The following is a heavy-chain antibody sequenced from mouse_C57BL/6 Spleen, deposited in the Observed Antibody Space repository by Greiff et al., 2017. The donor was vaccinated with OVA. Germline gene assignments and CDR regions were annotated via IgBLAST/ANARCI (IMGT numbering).Heavy chain of an antibody. CDR2: INPNNGGT. J-gene: IGHJ2*01. V-gene: IGHV1-26*01. CDR1: GYTFTDYY. D-gene: IGHD2-10*02. Sequence: EVQLQQSGPELVKPGASVKISCKASGYTFTDYYMNWVKQSHGKSLEWIGDINPNNGGTSYNQKFKGKATLTVDKSSSTAYMELRSLTSEDSAVYYCARYGYGNPDYWGQGTTLTVSS. CDR3: ARYGYGNPDY.